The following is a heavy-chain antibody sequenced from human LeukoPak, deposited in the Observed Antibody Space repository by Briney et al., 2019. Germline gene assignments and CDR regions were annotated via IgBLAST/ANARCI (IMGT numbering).Heavy chain of an antibody. Sequence: GESLKISCKGSGYSFTGYWIGWVRQMPGKGLEWMGIIYPGDSDTRYSPSFQGQVTIPADKSISTAYLQWSSLKASDTAMYYCARHIGIAAAVYYFDYWGQGTLVTVSP. CDR2: IYPGDSDT. CDR1: GYSFTGYW. CDR3: ARHIGIAAAVYYFDY. J-gene: IGHJ4*02. V-gene: IGHV5-51*01. D-gene: IGHD6-13*01.